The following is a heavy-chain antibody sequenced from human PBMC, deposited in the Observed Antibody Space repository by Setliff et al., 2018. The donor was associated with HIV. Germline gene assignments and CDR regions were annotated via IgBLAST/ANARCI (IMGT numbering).Heavy chain of an antibody. V-gene: IGHV3-48*01. CDR2: ASRDSNNI. CDR1: GFTFSTYA. Sequence: LRLSCAASGFTFSTYAMNWVRQTSGKGLEWVAYASRDSNNIYYADSVKGRFTISRDNARNSLYLQMNSLRAEDTAVYYCARDPPRKYYYDSSGYYYRYWGQGTLVTVSS. J-gene: IGHJ4*02. D-gene: IGHD3-22*01. CDR3: ARDPPRKYYYDSSGYYYRY.